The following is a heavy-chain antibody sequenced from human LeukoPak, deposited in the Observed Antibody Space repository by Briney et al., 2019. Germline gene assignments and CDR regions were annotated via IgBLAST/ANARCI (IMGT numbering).Heavy chain of an antibody. CDR3: ARGASARGGYSNVADATDI. CDR2: INAYNGNT. D-gene: IGHD2-21*01. Sequence: ASVKVSCKASGYTFINYVISWVRQVPGQGLEWVGWINAYNGNTNYAQNLQGRVTITTDKSTSTAYMELSSLRSDDAAVYYFARGASARGGYSNVADATDIWGQGTMVTVFS. J-gene: IGHJ3*02. V-gene: IGHV1-18*01. CDR1: GYTFINYV.